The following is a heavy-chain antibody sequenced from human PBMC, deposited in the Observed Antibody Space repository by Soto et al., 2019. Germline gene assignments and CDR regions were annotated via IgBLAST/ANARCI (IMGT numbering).Heavy chain of an antibody. CDR1: GFSFSSYG. J-gene: IGHJ6*02. V-gene: IGHV3-33*01. Sequence: QRHLVESGGGVVQPGRSLRLSCAASGFSFSSYGMHWVRQAPGKGLEWVAVIWHDGSKKYYADSVKGRLIISRDNSKNTLYVQINSLRAEDTAVYFCARGSIVAAEYGMDVWGQGTTVTVS. D-gene: IGHD6-13*01. CDR3: ARGSIVAAEYGMDV. CDR2: IWHDGSKK.